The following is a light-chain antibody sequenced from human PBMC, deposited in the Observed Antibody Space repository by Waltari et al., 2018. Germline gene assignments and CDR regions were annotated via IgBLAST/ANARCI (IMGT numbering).Light chain of an antibody. Sequence: IVLTQSPDSLAVSLGERATINCKSSQTVLHSSSNKNYLAWYQQKPGQPPKLLIYWASTRESGVPDRFSGSGSGTDFTLTITSLQTEDAAVYHCQQYLSSPPTFGGGTKVEIK. V-gene: IGKV4-1*01. CDR3: QQYLSSPPT. CDR1: QTVLHSSSNKNY. J-gene: IGKJ4*01. CDR2: WAS.